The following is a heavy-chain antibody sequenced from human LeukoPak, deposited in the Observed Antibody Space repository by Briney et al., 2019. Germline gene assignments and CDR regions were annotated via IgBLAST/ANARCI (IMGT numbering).Heavy chain of an antibody. V-gene: IGHV1-2*02. J-gene: IGHJ6*03. Sequence: GASVKVSCKASGYTFTCYYMHGVRQAPGQGLEWMGWINPNSGGTNYAQKFQGRVTMTRDTSISTAYMELSRPRSDDTAVYYCARVYLAEYSRDIAYYYYYMDVWGKGTTVTVSS. CDR1: GYTFTCYY. CDR2: INPNSGGT. CDR3: ARVYLAEYSRDIAYYYYYMDV. D-gene: IGHD6-6*01.